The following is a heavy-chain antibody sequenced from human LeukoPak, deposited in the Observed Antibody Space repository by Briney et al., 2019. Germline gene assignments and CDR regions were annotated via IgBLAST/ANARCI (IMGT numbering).Heavy chain of an antibody. CDR3: VREIGATVVTGAFDI. CDR2: ISYDGSNK. CDR1: GFTFSSYA. J-gene: IGHJ3*02. Sequence: GGSLRLSCAASGFTFSSYAMHWVRQAPGKGLEWVAVISYDGSNKYYADSVKGRFTISRDNSKNTLYLQMNSLRAEDTAVYYCVREIGATVVTGAFDIWGQGTMVTVSS. V-gene: IGHV3-30-3*01. D-gene: IGHD4-23*01.